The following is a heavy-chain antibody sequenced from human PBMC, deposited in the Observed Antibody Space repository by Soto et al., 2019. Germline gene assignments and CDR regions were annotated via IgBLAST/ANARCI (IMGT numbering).Heavy chain of an antibody. Sequence: EVQLVESGGGLVQPGGSLRLSCAVSGFSFSSYEVNWVRQAPGKGLEWVSYTSSSDSTIYYADSVKGRFTISRDNAKNSLHLQMNSLRAQDTAVYYCARQNGSGWEGLFDYWGQGTLVTVSS. D-gene: IGHD6-19*01. CDR2: TSSSDSTI. V-gene: IGHV3-48*03. J-gene: IGHJ4*02. CDR3: ARQNGSGWEGLFDY. CDR1: GFSFSSYE.